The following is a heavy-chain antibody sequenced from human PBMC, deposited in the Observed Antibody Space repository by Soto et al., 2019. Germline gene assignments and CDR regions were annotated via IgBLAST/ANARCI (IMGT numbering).Heavy chain of an antibody. Sequence: ELQLVESGGGLVQPGGSLRLSCAASGFTVSNSYMIWVRQVPGKGLECVSVIYGGGDTYYTDSVKGRFTISRDNFKNTLYLQMTSLRAEDTAVYYCARFDVGVDFWGQGTLVTVSS. D-gene: IGHD3-9*01. J-gene: IGHJ4*02. CDR3: ARFDVGVDF. V-gene: IGHV3-66*01. CDR2: IYGGGDT. CDR1: GFTVSNSY.